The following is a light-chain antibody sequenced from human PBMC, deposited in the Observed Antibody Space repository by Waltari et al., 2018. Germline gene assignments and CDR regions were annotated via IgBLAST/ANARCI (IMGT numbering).Light chain of an antibody. Sequence: QSVLTQPASVSGSPGQSITFSCTGTSSDVGGYNYVSWYQQHPGKVPKLMIYEVSNRPSGVSNRFSGSKSGNTASLTISGLQAEDEADYYCLSYTRSSTYVFGTGTKVTVL. V-gene: IGLV2-14*01. CDR1: SSDVGGYNY. CDR2: EVS. CDR3: LSYTRSSTYV. J-gene: IGLJ1*01.